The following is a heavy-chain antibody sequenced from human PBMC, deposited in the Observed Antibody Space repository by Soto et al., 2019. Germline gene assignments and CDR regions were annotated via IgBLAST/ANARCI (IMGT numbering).Heavy chain of an antibody. V-gene: IGHV3-11*06. CDR3: VRGGGGGLFDP. J-gene: IGHJ5*02. CDR1: GFTFVDSY. D-gene: IGHD2-15*01. CDR2: ISPGSRYP. Sequence: GSLRLSCAVSGFTFVDSYISLIRQAPGKGLEWLSYISPGSRYPAYADSVKGRFTTSRDNAKRSLYLQMMSLTAEDTAIYYCVRGGGGGLFDPWGQGTMVTVSS.